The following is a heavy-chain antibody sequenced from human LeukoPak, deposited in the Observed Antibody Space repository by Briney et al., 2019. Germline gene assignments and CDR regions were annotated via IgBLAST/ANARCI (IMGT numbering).Heavy chain of an antibody. CDR3: ARGESPLTIFGVVIPTGDMDV. Sequence: PSETLYPTCHVPGGPIRTIYWSWFRQPAGKGLEWIRRFYIIGVTNYTPSPKSRVNMSVDTSNNPVSLKLSSVTAAGTAVYYCARGESPLTIFGVVIPTGDMDVWGKGTTVIVSS. D-gene: IGHD3-3*01. J-gene: IGHJ6*03. V-gene: IGHV4-4*07. CDR2: FYIIGVT. CDR1: GGPIRTIY.